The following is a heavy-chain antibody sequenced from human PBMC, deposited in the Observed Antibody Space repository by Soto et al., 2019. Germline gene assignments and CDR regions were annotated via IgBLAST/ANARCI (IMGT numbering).Heavy chain of an antibody. J-gene: IGHJ3*02. Sequence: PSETLSLTCTVSGGSISSSSYYWGWIRQPPGKGLEWIGSIYYSGSTYYNPSLKSRVTISVDTSKNQFSLKLSSVTAADTAVYYCARPRIQLWFDAFDIWGQGTMVTVSS. CDR3: ARPRIQLWFDAFDI. V-gene: IGHV4-39*01. CDR1: GGSISSSSYY. D-gene: IGHD5-18*01. CDR2: IYYSGST.